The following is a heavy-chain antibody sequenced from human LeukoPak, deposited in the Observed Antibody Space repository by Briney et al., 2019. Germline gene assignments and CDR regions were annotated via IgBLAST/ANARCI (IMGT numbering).Heavy chain of an antibody. V-gene: IGHV4-39*01. CDR2: IYYSGST. J-gene: IGHJ4*02. Sequence: SETLSLTCTVSGGSISSSSYYWGWIRQPPGKGLEWIGSIYYSGSTYYNPSLKSRVTISVDTSKNQFSLKLSSVTAADTAVYYCARRYDFWSGYYDKSSIDYWGQGTLVTVSS. CDR1: GGSISSSSYY. CDR3: ARRYDFWSGYYDKSSIDY. D-gene: IGHD3-3*01.